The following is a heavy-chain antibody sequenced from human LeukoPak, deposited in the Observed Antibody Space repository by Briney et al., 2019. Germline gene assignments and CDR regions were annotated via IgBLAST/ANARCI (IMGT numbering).Heavy chain of an antibody. Sequence: GGSLRLSCTASGFTSGFTFGDYAMSWVRQAPGKGLEWAGCITTKAYGGTTEYAATVKGRFTISRDGSKSIAYLQMNSLKTEDTAVYYCTRTYYDSSGNLFDYWGQGTLVTVSS. CDR3: TRTYYDSSGNLFDY. D-gene: IGHD3-22*01. J-gene: IGHJ4*02. V-gene: IGHV3-49*04. CDR2: ITTKAYGGTT. CDR1: GFTSGFTFGDYA.